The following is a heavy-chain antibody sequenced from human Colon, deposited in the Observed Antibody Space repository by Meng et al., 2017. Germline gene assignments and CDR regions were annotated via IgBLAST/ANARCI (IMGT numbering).Heavy chain of an antibody. V-gene: IGHV4-34*01. J-gene: IGHJ5*02. CDR1: GGSFSGYY. CDR3: ARGEDCSSTSCYGWFDP. D-gene: IGHD2-2*01. Sequence: SETLSLTCAVYGGSFSGYYWSWIRQPPGKGLEWIGEINHSGSTNYNPSLKSRVTISVDTSKNRFSLKLSSVTAADTAVYYCARGEDCSSTSCYGWFDPWAQGTLVTVSS. CDR2: INHSGST.